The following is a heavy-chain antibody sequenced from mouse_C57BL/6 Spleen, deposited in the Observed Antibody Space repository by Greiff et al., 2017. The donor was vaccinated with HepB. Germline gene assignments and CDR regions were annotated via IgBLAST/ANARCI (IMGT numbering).Heavy chain of an antibody. CDR3: AGLLLRDFDY. J-gene: IGHJ2*01. D-gene: IGHD1-1*01. Sequence: QVQLQQSGPELVKPGASVKISCKASGYAFSSSRMHWVKQRPGKGLEWIGRIYPGDGDTNYNGTFKGNATLTADKSSSTAYMQLSSLTSEDSAVYFCAGLLLRDFDYWGQGTTLTVSS. V-gene: IGHV1-82*01. CDR2: IYPGDGDT. CDR1: GYAFSSSR.